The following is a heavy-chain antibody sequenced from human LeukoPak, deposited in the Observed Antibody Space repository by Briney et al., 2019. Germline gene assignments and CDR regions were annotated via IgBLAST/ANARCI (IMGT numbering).Heavy chain of an antibody. CDR1: GYTPTELS. CDR2: FDPEDGET. Sequence: GASVKVSCKISGYTPTELSMHWVRQAPGKGLEWMGGFDPEDGETIYAQKFQGRVTMTEDTSTDTAYMELSSLRSEDTAVYYCASGNPRQKSLRYFDWLLHYWGQGTLVTVSS. CDR3: ASGNPRQKSLRYFDWLLHY. V-gene: IGHV1-24*01. D-gene: IGHD3-9*01. J-gene: IGHJ4*02.